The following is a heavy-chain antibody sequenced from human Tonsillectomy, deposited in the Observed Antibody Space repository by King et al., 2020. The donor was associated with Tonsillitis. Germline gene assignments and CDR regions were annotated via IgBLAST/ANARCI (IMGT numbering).Heavy chain of an antibody. CDR1: GFTFSSYG. J-gene: IGHJ5*01. Sequence: VQLVESGGRVVQPGRSLRLSCAASGFTFSSYGMHWVRQAPGKGLEWVAVISYDGDNKDYADSVKGRFTISRDNSKKTLFLQMNSLISEDTAVYYCANGRLLSPPFESWGPGTLVTVSS. CDR3: ANGRLLSPPFES. D-gene: IGHD2-15*01. V-gene: IGHV3-30*18. CDR2: ISYDGDNK.